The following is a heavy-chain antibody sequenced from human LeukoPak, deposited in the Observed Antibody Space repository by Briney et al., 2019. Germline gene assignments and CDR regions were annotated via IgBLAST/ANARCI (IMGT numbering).Heavy chain of an antibody. CDR3: ARDRYYDSSGYPSD. J-gene: IGHJ4*02. D-gene: IGHD3-22*01. CDR2: IWYDGSNK. Sequence: PGRSLRLFCAASGFTFSSYGMHWVRQAPGKGLEWVAVIWYDGSNKYYADSVKGRFTISRDNSKNTLYLQMNSLRAEDTAVYYCARDRYYDSSGYPSDWGQGTLVTVSS. V-gene: IGHV3-33*01. CDR1: GFTFSSYG.